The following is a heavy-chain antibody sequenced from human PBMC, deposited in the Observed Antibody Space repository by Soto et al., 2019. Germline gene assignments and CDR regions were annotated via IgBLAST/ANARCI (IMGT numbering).Heavy chain of an antibody. J-gene: IGHJ4*02. V-gene: IGHV3-23*01. CDR1: GFTFSIYA. D-gene: IGHD4-17*01. Sequence: GGSLRLSCAASGFTFSIYAMSWVRQAPGKGLEWVSGISGSGLSTNYADSVKGRFTISRDNSKNTLYLQMNGLRAEDTAVYYCAKMTTRRFDYWGQGTLVTVSS. CDR2: ISGSGLST. CDR3: AKMTTRRFDY.